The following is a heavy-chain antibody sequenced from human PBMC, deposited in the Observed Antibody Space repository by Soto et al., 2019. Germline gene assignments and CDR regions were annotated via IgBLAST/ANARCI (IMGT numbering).Heavy chain of an antibody. Sequence: GGSLRLSCAASGFTFSSYAMSWVRQAPGKGLEWVSAISGSGGSTYYADSVKGRFTISRDNSKNTLYLQMNSLRAEDTAVYYCAKVRSSGWQWDKLYFEYYYYGIDVWGQGTTVTGSS. D-gene: IGHD6-19*01. V-gene: IGHV3-23*01. J-gene: IGHJ6*02. CDR2: ISGSGGST. CDR3: AKVRSSGWQWDKLYFEYYYYGIDV. CDR1: GFTFSSYA.